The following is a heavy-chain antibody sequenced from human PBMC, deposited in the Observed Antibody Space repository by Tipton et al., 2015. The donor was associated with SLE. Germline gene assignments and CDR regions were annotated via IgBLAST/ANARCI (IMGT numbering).Heavy chain of an antibody. CDR1: GGSFGGYS. V-gene: IGHV4-34*01. Sequence: LRLSCAVYGGSFGGYSWSWIRQPPGKGLEWIGEIDHFGNTNYNPSLKSRVTVSVDTSKNQFSLKLSSVTAADTAVYYCARVSGGIAYMDVWGKGTTVTFSS. J-gene: IGHJ6*03. D-gene: IGHD6-13*01. CDR3: ARVSGGIAYMDV. CDR2: IDHFGNT.